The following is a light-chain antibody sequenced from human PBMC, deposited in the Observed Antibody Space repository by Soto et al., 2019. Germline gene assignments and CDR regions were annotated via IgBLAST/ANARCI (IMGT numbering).Light chain of an antibody. CDR2: GAS. CDR3: QQRSNWPPIT. V-gene: IGKV3D-20*02. CDR1: QSVSSGA. Sequence: EIVMTQSPATLSVSPGERATLSCRAGQSVSSGAFAWYRQKPGQAPGLLMFGASSRASGIPDRFSGSGSGTDFTLTISRLEPEDFAIYYCQQRSNWPPITFCQGTRLEI. J-gene: IGKJ5*01.